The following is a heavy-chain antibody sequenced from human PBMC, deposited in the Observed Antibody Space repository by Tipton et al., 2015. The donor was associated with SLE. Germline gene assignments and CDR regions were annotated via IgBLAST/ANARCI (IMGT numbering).Heavy chain of an antibody. Sequence: SLRLSCAASGFTFSSYAMHWVRQAPGKGLEWVAVISYDGSNKYYADSVKGRFTISRGNSKNTLYLQMNSLRAEDTAVYYCAREAYDSSAFDIWGQGTMVTVSS. CDR3: AREAYDSSAFDI. CDR2: ISYDGSNK. D-gene: IGHD3-22*01. J-gene: IGHJ3*02. V-gene: IGHV3-30-3*01. CDR1: GFTFSSYA.